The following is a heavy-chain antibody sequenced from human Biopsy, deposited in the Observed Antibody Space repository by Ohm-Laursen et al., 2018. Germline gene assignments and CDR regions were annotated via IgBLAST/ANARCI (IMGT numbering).Heavy chain of an antibody. D-gene: IGHD6-19*01. CDR3: ARNTGWYGDLYYFDY. Sequence: SVKVSCKPPGGTFSNYGVNWVRQAPGQGLEWMGGIIPMFGTANYAQMFQGRVTISADESTSTSYMELSSLRSADTAVYFCARNTGWYGDLYYFDYWGQGTLVTVSS. CDR2: IIPMFGTA. V-gene: IGHV1-69*13. CDR1: GGTFSNYG. J-gene: IGHJ4*02.